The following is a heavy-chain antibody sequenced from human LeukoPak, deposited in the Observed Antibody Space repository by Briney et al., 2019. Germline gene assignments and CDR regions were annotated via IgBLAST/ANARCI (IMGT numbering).Heavy chain of an antibody. CDR3: VRLYGSGNSYNEDY. J-gene: IGHJ4*02. CDR2: TRNKANSYSP. CDR1: GFTFRDHY. D-gene: IGHD3-10*01. Sequence: QPGGSLRLSCTASGFTFRDHYMGWVRLARGKGLEWVSRTRNKANSYSPDYAASVKGRFTISRDESKNSLYLEMNSLKTEDTAVYYCVRLYGSGNSYNEDYWGQGTLVTVSS. V-gene: IGHV3-72*01.